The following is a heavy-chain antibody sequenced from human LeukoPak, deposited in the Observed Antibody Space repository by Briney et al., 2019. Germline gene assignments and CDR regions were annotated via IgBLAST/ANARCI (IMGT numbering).Heavy chain of an antibody. CDR2: INHSGST. V-gene: IGHV4-34*01. Sequence: SETLSLTCAVYGGSFSGYYWSWIRQPPGKGLEWIGKINHSGSTNYNPSLKSRVTISVDTSKNQFSLKLSSVTAADTAVYYCARGSTVTTYFDYWGQGTLVTVSS. CDR1: GGSFSGYY. J-gene: IGHJ4*02. CDR3: ARGSTVTTYFDY. D-gene: IGHD4-17*01.